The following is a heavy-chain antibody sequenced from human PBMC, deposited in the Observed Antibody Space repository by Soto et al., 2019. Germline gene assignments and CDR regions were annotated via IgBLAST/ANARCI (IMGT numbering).Heavy chain of an antibody. V-gene: IGHV3-23*01. CDR1: GFTFSSYA. CDR3: AKDRIAVAGTVDAFDI. D-gene: IGHD6-19*01. CDR2: ISGSGGST. J-gene: IGHJ3*02. Sequence: AGGSLRLSCAASGFTFSSYAMSWVRQAPGKGLEWVSAISGSGGSTYYADSVKGRFTISRDNSKNTLYLQMNSLRAEDTAVYYCAKDRIAVAGTVDAFDIWGQGTMVTVSS.